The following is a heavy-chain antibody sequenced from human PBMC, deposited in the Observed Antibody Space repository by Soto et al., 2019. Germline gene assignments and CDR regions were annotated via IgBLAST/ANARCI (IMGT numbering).Heavy chain of an antibody. Sequence: QVQLQESGPGLVKPSQTLSLTCTVSGGSISSGGYYWSWIRQHPGKGLEWIGYIYYTGSTYYNPSLKRRVTISVDTSKNQFSLKLSSVTAADTAVYYFATLYMVRGVRTFDYWGQGTLVTVSS. J-gene: IGHJ4*02. D-gene: IGHD3-10*01. V-gene: IGHV4-31*03. CDR1: GGSISSGGYY. CDR2: IYYTGST. CDR3: ATLYMVRGVRTFDY.